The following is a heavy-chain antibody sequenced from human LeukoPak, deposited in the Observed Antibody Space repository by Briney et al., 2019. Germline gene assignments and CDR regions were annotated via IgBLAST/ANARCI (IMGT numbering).Heavy chain of an antibody. Sequence: GGSLRLSCAASGFTFSSYAMHWVRQAPGKGLEYVSATSSNGGSTYYANSVKGRFTISRDNSKNTLYLQMGSLRAEDMAVYYCARDRKQQLVRGYYFDYWGQGTLVTVSS. D-gene: IGHD6-13*01. CDR2: TSSNGGST. CDR3: ARDRKQQLVRGYYFDY. J-gene: IGHJ4*02. V-gene: IGHV3-64*01. CDR1: GFTFSSYA.